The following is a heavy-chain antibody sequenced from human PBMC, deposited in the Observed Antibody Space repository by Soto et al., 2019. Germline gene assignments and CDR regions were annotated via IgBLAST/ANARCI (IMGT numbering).Heavy chain of an antibody. CDR2: MNPNSGNT. CDR1: GYTFTSYD. J-gene: IGHJ4*02. Sequence: ASVKVFCKASGYTFTSYDINWVRQATGQGFEWMGWMNPNSGNTGYAQKFQGRVTMTRDTSITTAYMELSSLTSEDTAVYYCAKDQTTMIVVVTLGPFDYWGQGTLVTVSS. V-gene: IGHV1-8*01. CDR3: AKDQTTMIVVVTLGPFDY. D-gene: IGHD3-22*01.